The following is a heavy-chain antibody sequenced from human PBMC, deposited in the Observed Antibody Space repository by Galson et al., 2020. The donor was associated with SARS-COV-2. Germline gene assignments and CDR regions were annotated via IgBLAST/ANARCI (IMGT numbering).Heavy chain of an antibody. J-gene: IGHJ4*02. D-gene: IGHD1-26*01. V-gene: IGHV4-61*02. CDR3: ARESRWDLYFDH. CDR1: GGSISSGSYH. Sequence: SETLSLTCTVSGGSISSGSYHWSWIRQPAGKGLEWIGRIYTGVNTNYNPSLKSRVTISVDTSKNQFSLKLSSVTAADTAVYYCARESRWDLYFDHWGQGTLVTVSS. CDR2: IYTGVNT.